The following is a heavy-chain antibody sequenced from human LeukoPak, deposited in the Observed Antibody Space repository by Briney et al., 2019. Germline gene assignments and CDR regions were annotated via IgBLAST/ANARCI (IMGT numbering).Heavy chain of an antibody. CDR1: GYTFTSYY. D-gene: IGHD3-10*01. CDR2: INPSGGST. V-gene: IGHV1-46*01. CDR3: AKDYLRVRDPDRDYYGMDV. Sequence: ASVKVSCKASGYTFTSYYMHWVRQAPGQGLEWMGIINPSGGSTSYAQKFQGRVTMTRDTSTSTVYMELSSLRSEDTALYYCAKDYLRVRDPDRDYYGMDVWXXGTTVTVSS. J-gene: IGHJ6*02.